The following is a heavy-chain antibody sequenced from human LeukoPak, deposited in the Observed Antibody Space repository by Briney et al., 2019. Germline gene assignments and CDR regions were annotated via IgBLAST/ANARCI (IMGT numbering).Heavy chain of an antibody. CDR2: INTDGSDT. CDR3: TSKQDY. V-gene: IGHV3-74*01. CDR1: GVTFSNYW. Sequence: PGGSLRLSCAASGVTFSNYWMHWVRQTAGMGLVWVSRINTDGSDTTYADCVKGRFTISRDNAKNTLYLKMNSLRAEDTAVYYCTSKQDYWGQGTLVTVSS. J-gene: IGHJ4*02.